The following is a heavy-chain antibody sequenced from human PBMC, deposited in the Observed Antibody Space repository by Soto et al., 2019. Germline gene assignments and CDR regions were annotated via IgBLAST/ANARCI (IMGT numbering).Heavy chain of an antibody. CDR3: TYDILTGRVAGDY. CDR2: ISYDGSNK. J-gene: IGHJ4*02. Sequence: GGSLRLSCAASGFTFSSYGMHWVRQAPGKGLEWVAVISYDGSNKYYADSVKGRFTISRDNSKNTLYLQMNSLRAEDTAVYYCTYDILTGRVAGDYWGQGTLVTVSS. V-gene: IGHV3-30*03. CDR1: GFTFSSYG. D-gene: IGHD3-9*01.